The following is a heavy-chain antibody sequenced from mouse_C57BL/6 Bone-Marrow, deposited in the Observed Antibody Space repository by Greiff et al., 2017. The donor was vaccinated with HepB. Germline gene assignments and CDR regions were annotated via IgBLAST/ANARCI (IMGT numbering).Heavy chain of an antibody. D-gene: IGHD4-1*01. CDR3: ARDLGRY. Sequence: EVQRVESGGGLVKPGGSLKLSCAASGFTFSSYAMSWVRQTPEKRLEWVATISDGGSYTYYPDNVKGRFTISRDNAKNNLYLQMSHLKSEDTAMYYCARDLGRYWGQGTLVTVSA. CDR2: ISDGGSYT. CDR1: GFTFSSYA. V-gene: IGHV5-4*01. J-gene: IGHJ3*01.